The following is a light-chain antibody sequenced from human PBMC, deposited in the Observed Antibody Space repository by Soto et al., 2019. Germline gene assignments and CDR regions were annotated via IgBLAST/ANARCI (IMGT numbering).Light chain of an antibody. CDR2: SNY. V-gene: IGLV1-47*02. CDR3: AAWDDSLSGTV. CDR1: SSNIGSNY. Sequence: QSVLTQPPSASGTPGQRVTISCSGSSSNIGSNYVSWYQQLPGTAPKLLIYSNYQRPSGVPDRFSGSKSGTSASLAISGLRSEDEADYYCAAWDDSLSGTVFGGGTKLTVL. J-gene: IGLJ2*01.